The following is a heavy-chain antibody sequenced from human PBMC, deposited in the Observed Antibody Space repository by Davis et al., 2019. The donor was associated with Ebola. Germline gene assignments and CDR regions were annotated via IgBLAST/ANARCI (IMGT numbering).Heavy chain of an antibody. J-gene: IGHJ4*02. CDR2: IYTGDSDT. V-gene: IGHV5-51*01. Sequence: GESLKISCKDSGNSFTSHWIGWVRQMPGKGLDWMGIIYTGDSDTRYSPSFRGQVTISADKSISTAYLQWSSLKASDTAMYYCARQRYFDYWGQGTLVTVSS. CDR1: GNSFTSHW. CDR3: ARQRYFDY.